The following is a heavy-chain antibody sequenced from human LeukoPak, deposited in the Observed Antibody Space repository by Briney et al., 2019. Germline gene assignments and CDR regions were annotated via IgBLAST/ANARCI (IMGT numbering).Heavy chain of an antibody. V-gene: IGHV3-23*01. D-gene: IGHD3-10*01. Sequence: GGSLRLSCTASGFTLSSYEMSWIRQAPGKGLEWVSSIDYSGGDTHYADSVKGRFTISRDTSKNTLWLQMNSLRVDDTALYYCAKSLGGDYGSGSYYVVFDSWGQGTLVTVSS. CDR3: AKSLGGDYGSGSYYVVFDS. CDR1: GFTLSSYE. J-gene: IGHJ4*02. CDR2: IDYSGGDT.